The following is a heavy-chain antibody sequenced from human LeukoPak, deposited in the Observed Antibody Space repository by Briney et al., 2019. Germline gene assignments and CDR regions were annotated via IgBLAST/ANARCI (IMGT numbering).Heavy chain of an antibody. J-gene: IGHJ4*02. Sequence: SETLSLTCTVSGGSISSYYWSWIRQPPGKGLEWIGYIYYSGSTNHNPSLKSRVTISVDTSKNQFSLNLSSVTAADTAVYCCARQMSDYGPFDYWGQGTLVTVSS. CDR2: IYYSGST. D-gene: IGHD4-17*01. V-gene: IGHV4-59*08. CDR3: ARQMSDYGPFDY. CDR1: GGSISSYY.